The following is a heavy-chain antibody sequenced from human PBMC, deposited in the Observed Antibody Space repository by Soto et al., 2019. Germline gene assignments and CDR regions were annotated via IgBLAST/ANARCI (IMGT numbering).Heavy chain of an antibody. Sequence: ETLSLTCAVYGGSFSGYYWSWIRQPPGKGLEWIGEINHSGSTNYNPSLKSRVTISVDTSKNQFSLKLSSVTAADTAVYYCARGQYYGSGSYLGYYYGMDVWGQGTTVTVSS. D-gene: IGHD3-10*01. CDR1: GGSFSGYY. CDR2: INHSGST. J-gene: IGHJ6*02. V-gene: IGHV4-34*01. CDR3: ARGQYYGSGSYLGYYYGMDV.